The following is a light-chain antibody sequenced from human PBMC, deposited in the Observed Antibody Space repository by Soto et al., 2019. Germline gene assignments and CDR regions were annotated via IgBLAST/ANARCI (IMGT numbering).Light chain of an antibody. Sequence: EVVLTQSPATLSLSPGERATLSCRASQSVSSSLAWYQQKPGQAPRLLIFDASTRATGIPARFSGSGSETDFTLTISSLEPEDFAVYYCQQRSVWPPSITFGLGTRLEIK. CDR2: DAS. CDR3: QQRSVWPPSIT. V-gene: IGKV3-11*01. J-gene: IGKJ5*01. CDR1: QSVSSS.